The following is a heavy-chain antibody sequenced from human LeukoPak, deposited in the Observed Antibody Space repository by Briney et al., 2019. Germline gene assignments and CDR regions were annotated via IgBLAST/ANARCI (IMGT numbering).Heavy chain of an antibody. CDR3: ARVEGITATTGD. J-gene: IGHJ4*02. D-gene: IGHD1-7*01. CDR2: ISPSSGGT. CDR1: GYTFTDYY. V-gene: IGHV1-2*02. Sequence: ASVKVSCKASGYTFTDYYIHWVRQAPGQGLEWMGRISPSSGGTIYAQKFQGRFTMTTDTSIVTAYMDLSRLTSDDTAVYYCARVEGITATTGDWGQGTLVTVPS.